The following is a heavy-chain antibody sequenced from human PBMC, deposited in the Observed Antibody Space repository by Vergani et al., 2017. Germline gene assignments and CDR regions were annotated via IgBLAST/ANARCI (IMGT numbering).Heavy chain of an antibody. CDR2: MSSGHSI. CDR1: GFTFSDHY. V-gene: IGHV3-11*04. J-gene: IGHJ6*02. D-gene: IGHD3-9*01. Sequence: QVQLVESGGGLVKPGGSLRLSCAASGFTFSDHYMSWVRQAPGKGLEWISYMSSGHSIYYADSVKGRFTVCRDNTKNTLYLQMNSLRAEDTAVYYCARETDTGSSVSYNYYAMDVWGQGTTVSVSS. CDR3: ARETDTGSSVSYNYYAMDV.